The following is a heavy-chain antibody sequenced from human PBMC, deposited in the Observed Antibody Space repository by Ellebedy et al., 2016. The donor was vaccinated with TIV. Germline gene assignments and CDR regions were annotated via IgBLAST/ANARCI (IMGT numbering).Heavy chain of an antibody. D-gene: IGHD2-2*01. V-gene: IGHV1-18*01. J-gene: IGHJ6*02. Sequence: AASVKVSCKASGYTFTSYGISWVRQAPGQGLEWMGWISAYNGYTNYAQKLQGRVTMTTDTSTSTAYMELRSLRSDDTAVYYCARGFCSSTRCYLGGYGMDVWGQGTTVTVSS. CDR2: ISAYNGYT. CDR1: GYTFTSYG. CDR3: ARGFCSSTRCYLGGYGMDV.